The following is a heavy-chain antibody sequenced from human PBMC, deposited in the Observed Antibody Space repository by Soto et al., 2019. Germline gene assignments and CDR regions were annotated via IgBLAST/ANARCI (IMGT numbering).Heavy chain of an antibody. V-gene: IGHV1-18*04. CDR2: ISAYNGNT. CDR3: ARGRGWYYDFWSGYETKGGMDV. D-gene: IGHD3-3*01. J-gene: IGHJ6*02. CDR1: GYTFTSYG. Sequence: GASVKVSCKASGYTFTSYGISWLRQAPGQGLEWMGWISAYNGNTNYAQKLQGRVTMTTDTSTSTAYMELRSLRSDDTAVYYCARGRGWYYDFWSGYETKGGMDVWGQGTTVTVSS.